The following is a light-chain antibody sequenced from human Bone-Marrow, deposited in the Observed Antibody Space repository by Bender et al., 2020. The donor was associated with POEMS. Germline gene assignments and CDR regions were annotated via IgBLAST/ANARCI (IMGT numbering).Light chain of an antibody. CDR2: DSN. J-gene: IGLJ2*01. CDR1: TSNIGNNY. Sequence: QSVLTQPPSVSAAPGQTVTISCSGATSNIGNNYVSWYQQVPGKAPKVVIFDSNQRPAGVPDRFSGSKSGTSATLGITGLQTGDEADYYCATWDTTLTATVFGGGTKLTV. CDR3: ATWDTTLTATV. V-gene: IGLV1-51*01.